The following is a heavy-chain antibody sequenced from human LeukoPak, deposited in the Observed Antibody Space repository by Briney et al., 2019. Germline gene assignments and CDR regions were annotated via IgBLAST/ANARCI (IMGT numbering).Heavy chain of an antibody. CDR1: GFTFSSYW. CDR2: IKQDGSEK. Sequence: GGSLSLSCAASGFTFSSYWMSWVRQAPGKGPEWVANIKQDGSEKYYVDSVKGRFTISRDNAKNSLYLQMNSLRAEDTAVYYCARDALSRISLFGVVSDAFDIWGQGTMVTVSS. V-gene: IGHV3-7*01. J-gene: IGHJ3*02. D-gene: IGHD3-3*01. CDR3: ARDALSRISLFGVVSDAFDI.